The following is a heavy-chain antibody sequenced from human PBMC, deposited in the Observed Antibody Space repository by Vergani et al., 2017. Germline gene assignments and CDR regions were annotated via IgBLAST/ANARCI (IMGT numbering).Heavy chain of an antibody. D-gene: IGHD6-6*01. CDR1: GFTFDDYA. CDR3: AKVRSIAARRQAGFDY. J-gene: IGHJ4*02. Sequence: EVQLLESGGGLVQPGGSLRLSCAASGFTFDDYAMHWVRQAPGKGLEWVSGISWNSGSIGYADSVKGRFTISRDNAKNSLYLQMNSLRAEDTALYYCAKVRSIAARRQAGFDYWGQGTLVTVSS. V-gene: IGHV3-9*01. CDR2: ISWNSGSI.